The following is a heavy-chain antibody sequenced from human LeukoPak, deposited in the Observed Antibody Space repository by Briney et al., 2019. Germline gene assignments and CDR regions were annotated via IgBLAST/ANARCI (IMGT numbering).Heavy chain of an antibody. CDR2: INSDGSST. D-gene: IGHD3-22*01. Sequence: GGSLRLSCAASGFTFSSYWMHWVRQAPGKGLVWVSRINSDGSSTSYADSVKGRFTISRDNAKNTLYLQMNSLRAEDTALYYCTKARGTYYYDSSGYSFDYWGQGTLVTVSS. J-gene: IGHJ4*02. CDR1: GFTFSSYW. V-gene: IGHV3-74*01. CDR3: TKARGTYYYDSSGYSFDY.